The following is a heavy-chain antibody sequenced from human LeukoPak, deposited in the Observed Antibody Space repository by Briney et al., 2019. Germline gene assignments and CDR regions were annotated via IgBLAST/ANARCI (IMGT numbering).Heavy chain of an antibody. D-gene: IGHD3-22*01. CDR1: GYTFTSYS. Sequence: GASVKVSCKTSGYTFTSYSISWVRQAPGQGLEWMGWISAYNGNTNYAQKLQGRVTMTTDTSTSTAYMELRSLRSDDTAVYYCARVPPYDSSGYTLGYWGQGTLVTVSS. J-gene: IGHJ4*02. CDR2: ISAYNGNT. CDR3: ARVPPYDSSGYTLGY. V-gene: IGHV1-18*01.